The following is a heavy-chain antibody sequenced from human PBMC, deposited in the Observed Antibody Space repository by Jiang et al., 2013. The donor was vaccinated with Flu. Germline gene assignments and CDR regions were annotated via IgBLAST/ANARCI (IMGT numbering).Heavy chain of an antibody. V-gene: IGHV1-69*01. CDR2: IIPIFGTA. Sequence: SGGTFSSYAISWVRQAPGQGLEWMGGIIPIFGTANYAQKFQGRVTITADESTSTAYMELSSLRSEDTAVYYCAREVGRIQLWFRGEGAFDIWGQGTMVTVSS. CDR3: AREVGRIQLWFRGEGAFDI. D-gene: IGHD5-18*01. J-gene: IGHJ3*02. CDR1: GGTFSSYA.